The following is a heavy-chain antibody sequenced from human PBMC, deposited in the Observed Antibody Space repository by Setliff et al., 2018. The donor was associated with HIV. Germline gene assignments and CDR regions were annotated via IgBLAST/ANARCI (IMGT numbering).Heavy chain of an antibody. CDR1: GGSISSSSYY. D-gene: IGHD6-6*01. J-gene: IGHJ4*02. CDR2: FYYSGNT. CDR3: AREPESIPYDY. Sequence: SETLSLTCTVSGGSISSSSYYWGWIRQPPGKGLEWIGSFYYSGNTYYNPSLKSRVTISVDASRNQFSLKLSSVTAADTAVYYCAREPESIPYDYWGQGTLVTVSS. V-gene: IGHV4-39*07.